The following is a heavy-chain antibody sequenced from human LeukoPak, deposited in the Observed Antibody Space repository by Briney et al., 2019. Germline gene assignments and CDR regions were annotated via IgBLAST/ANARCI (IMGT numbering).Heavy chain of an antibody. V-gene: IGHV1-2*02. J-gene: IGHJ4*02. D-gene: IGHD1-26*01. Sequence: GASVKVSCKASGYTFTGYYMHWVRQAPGQGLEWMGWINPNSGGTNYAQKFQGRVTMTRDTSISTAYMELSRLRSDDTAVYYCATEGVVGAFASFDYWGQGTLVTVSS. CDR3: ATEGVVGAFASFDY. CDR1: GYTFTGYY. CDR2: INPNSGGT.